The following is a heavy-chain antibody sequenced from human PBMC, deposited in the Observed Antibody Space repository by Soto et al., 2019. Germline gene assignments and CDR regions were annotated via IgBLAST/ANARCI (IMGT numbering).Heavy chain of an antibody. D-gene: IGHD3-3*01. CDR3: ARDAYDFWSGTDWFDP. Sequence: SETLSLTCTVSGGSISSYYWSWIRQPAGKGLEWIGRIYTSGSTNYNPSLKSRVTMSVDTSKNQFSLKLSSVTAADTAVYYCARDAYDFWSGTDWFDPWGQGTLVTVS. CDR1: GGSISSYY. J-gene: IGHJ5*02. CDR2: IYTSGST. V-gene: IGHV4-4*07.